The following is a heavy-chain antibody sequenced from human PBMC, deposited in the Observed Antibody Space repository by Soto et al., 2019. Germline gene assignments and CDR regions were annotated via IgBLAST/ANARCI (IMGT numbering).Heavy chain of an antibody. D-gene: IGHD6-13*01. CDR3: ARQDRDSSPRKWFDP. V-gene: IGHV4-39*01. CDR1: CGSFSGYY. Sequence: SETLSLTCAVYCGSFSGYYWGWIRQPPGKGLEWIGSIYVTGNPYYNPSLKSRVTISVDTSKNQFSLKLNSVTAADTAVYHCARQDRDSSPRKWFDPWGQGTLVPVSS. CDR2: IYVTGNP. J-gene: IGHJ5*02.